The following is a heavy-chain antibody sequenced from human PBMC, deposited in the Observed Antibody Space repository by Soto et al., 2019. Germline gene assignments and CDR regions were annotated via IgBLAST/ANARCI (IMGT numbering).Heavy chain of an antibody. Sequence: EVQLVESGGGLVQPGGSLRLSCAASGFTVSSNYMGWVRQAPGKGLEWVSVIYSGGSTYYADSVKGRFTISRDNSKNTLYLQMNSLRAEDTAVYCCANMGKALPDAFDILGQGTMVTVSS. V-gene: IGHV3-66*01. J-gene: IGHJ3*02. CDR1: GFTVSSNY. D-gene: IGHD7-27*01. CDR2: IYSGGST. CDR3: ANMGKALPDAFDI.